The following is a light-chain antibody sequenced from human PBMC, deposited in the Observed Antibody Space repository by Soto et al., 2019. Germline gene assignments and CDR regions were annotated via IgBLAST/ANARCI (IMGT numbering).Light chain of an antibody. CDR2: DAS. V-gene: IGKV3D-20*01. Sequence: EVVLTQSPATLSLSPGERATHSCGASQTVQSNYLAWYQHKPGLAPRLLIYDASSRATGIPDRFRGSGSGTDFTLTISRLEPEDFAVYYCQQYGTSPRGTFGGGTKVEIK. CDR1: QTVQSNY. J-gene: IGKJ4*01. CDR3: QQYGTSPRGT.